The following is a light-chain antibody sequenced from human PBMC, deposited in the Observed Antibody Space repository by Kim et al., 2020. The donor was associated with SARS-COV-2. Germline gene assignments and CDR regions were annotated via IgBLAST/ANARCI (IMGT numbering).Light chain of an antibody. V-gene: IGLV3-1*01. Sequence: SYELTQPPSVSVSPGHTASITCSGDKLGDKYVSWYQQKSGQSPVLVMYQDIKRPSGIPERFSGSNSGNTATLTISETQTMDEADYYCQAWDSSTWVFGGG. CDR1: KLGDKY. CDR3: QAWDSSTWV. J-gene: IGLJ3*02. CDR2: QDI.